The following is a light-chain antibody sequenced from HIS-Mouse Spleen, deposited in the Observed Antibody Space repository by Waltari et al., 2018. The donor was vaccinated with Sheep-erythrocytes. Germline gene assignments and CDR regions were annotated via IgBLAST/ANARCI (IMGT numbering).Light chain of an antibody. J-gene: IGLJ3*02. CDR3: CSYAGSSTPWV. V-gene: IGLV2-23*01. Sequence: QSALTQPASVSGSPGQSITISCTGTSSDVGSYNLVSWYQQHPGKAPKLMIYEGSKRPSGVSNRFAGSKSCNTASLTISGLQAEDEADYYCCSYAGSSTPWVFGGVTKLTVL. CDR1: SSDVGSYNL. CDR2: EGS.